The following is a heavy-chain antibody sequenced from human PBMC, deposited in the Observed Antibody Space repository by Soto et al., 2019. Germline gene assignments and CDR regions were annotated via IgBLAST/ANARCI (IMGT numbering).Heavy chain of an antibody. CDR3: ARDLGVVPAAIQGSWFDP. V-gene: IGHV3-30-3*01. Sequence: GGSLRLSCAASGFTFSSYAMHWVRQSPGKGLEWVAVISYDGSNKYYADSVKGRFTISRDNSKNTLYLQMNSLRAEDTAVYYCARDLGVVPAAIQGSWFDPWGQGTLVTVSS. CDR2: ISYDGSNK. D-gene: IGHD2-2*01. CDR1: GFTFSSYA. J-gene: IGHJ5*02.